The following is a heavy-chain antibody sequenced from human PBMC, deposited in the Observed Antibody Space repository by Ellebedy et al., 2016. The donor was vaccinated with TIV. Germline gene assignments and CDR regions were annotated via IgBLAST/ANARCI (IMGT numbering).Heavy chain of an antibody. CDR2: INSDGSST. CDR3: ARKYSGYDQIAVTGIGHWFDP. CDR1: GFTFSSYA. D-gene: IGHD5-12*01. V-gene: IGHV3-74*01. J-gene: IGHJ5*02. Sequence: GGSLRLSXAASGFTFSSYAMSWVRQAPGKGLVWVSRINSDGSSTSYADSVKGRFTISRDNAKNTLYLQMNSLRAEDTAVYYCARKYSGYDQIAVTGIGHWFDPWGQGTLVTVSS.